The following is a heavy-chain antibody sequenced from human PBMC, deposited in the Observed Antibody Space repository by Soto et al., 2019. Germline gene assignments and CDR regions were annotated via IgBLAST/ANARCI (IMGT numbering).Heavy chain of an antibody. D-gene: IGHD3-10*01. CDR3: AKDGSHYYGSGTYPLYGMDV. V-gene: IGHV3-43*01. CDR2: ITWDGGST. J-gene: IGHJ6*02. Sequence: GESLKISCAASGFIFDDYTMHWVRQAPGKGLEWVSLITWDGGSTYYADSVKGRFTISRDNSKNSLYLQMSSLRTEDTALYYCAKDGSHYYGSGTYPLYGMDVWGQGTTVTVSS. CDR1: GFIFDDYT.